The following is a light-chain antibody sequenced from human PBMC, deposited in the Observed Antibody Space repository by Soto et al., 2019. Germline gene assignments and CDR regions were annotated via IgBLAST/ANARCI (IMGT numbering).Light chain of an antibody. V-gene: IGKV3-20*01. CDR1: QSVSSSY. Sequence: EIVLTQSPGTLSLSPGDRATLSCRASQSVSSSYLAWYQQKPGQAPRLLISGASSRATGIPDRFSGSGSGTDFTLTISRLEPEDFAVYYCQQYGSSPWTFGQGTKVDIK. CDR3: QQYGSSPWT. J-gene: IGKJ1*01. CDR2: GAS.